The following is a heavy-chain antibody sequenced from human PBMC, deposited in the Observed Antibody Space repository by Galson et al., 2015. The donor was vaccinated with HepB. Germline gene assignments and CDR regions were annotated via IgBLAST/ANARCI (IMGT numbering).Heavy chain of an antibody. J-gene: IGHJ6*03. Sequence: SLRLSCAASGFTFSDYYMSWIRQAPGKGLEWVSYISSSSSYTNYADSVKGRFTISRDNAKNSLYLQMNSLRAEDTAVYYCARGNGAYYYYYMDVWGKGTTVTVSS. D-gene: IGHD2-8*01. CDR3: ARGNGAYYYYYMDV. CDR2: ISSSSSYT. V-gene: IGHV3-11*06. CDR1: GFTFSDYY.